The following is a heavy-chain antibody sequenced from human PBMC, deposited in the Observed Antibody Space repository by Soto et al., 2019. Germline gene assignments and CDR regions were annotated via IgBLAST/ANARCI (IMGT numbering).Heavy chain of an antibody. J-gene: IGHJ4*02. CDR1: GYSFTSYT. CDR3: TREGGYTSSWPY. CDR2: INAGSGHT. Sequence: ASVKVSCKTSGYSFTSYTMHWVRQAPGQRLEWLGWINAGSGHTKYSQKNQGRVTINRDTSASTAYKELSSLRSEDTAVYYCTREGGYTSSWPYWGQGTLVTVSS. D-gene: IGHD6-13*01. V-gene: IGHV1-3*01.